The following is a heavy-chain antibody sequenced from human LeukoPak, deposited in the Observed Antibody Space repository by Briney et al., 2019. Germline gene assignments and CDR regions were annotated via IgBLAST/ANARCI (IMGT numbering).Heavy chain of an antibody. D-gene: IGHD6-13*01. V-gene: IGHV4-31*03. CDR2: IYYSGST. J-gene: IGHJ6*02. CDR3: ARGSQLAYYYGMDV. CDR1: GGSISSGGYY. Sequence: SETLSLTCTVSGGSISSGGYYWSWIRQHPGKGLEWIGYIYYSGSTYYNPSLKSRVTISVDTSKNQFSLKLSSVTAADTAVYYCARGSQLAYYYGMDVWGQGTTVTVSS.